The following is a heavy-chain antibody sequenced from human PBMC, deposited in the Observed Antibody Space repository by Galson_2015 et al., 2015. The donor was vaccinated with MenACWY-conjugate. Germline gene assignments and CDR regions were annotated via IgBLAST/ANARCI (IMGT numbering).Heavy chain of an antibody. CDR3: GKDKVADTAMVIEH. CDR1: GFTFSRYG. J-gene: IGHJ1*01. D-gene: IGHD5-18*01. V-gene: IGHV3-33*06. CDR2: IWFDGSKN. Sequence: SLRLSCAASGFTFSRYGMHWVRQAPGKGLEWVAVIWFDGSKNFYADSVKGRFTISRDNSKSALYLQMTSLGVEDTAVYFCGKDKVADTAMVIEHWGQGALVSVSS.